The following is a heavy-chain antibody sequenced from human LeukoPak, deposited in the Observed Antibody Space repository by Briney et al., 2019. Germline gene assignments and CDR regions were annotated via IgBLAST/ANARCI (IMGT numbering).Heavy chain of an antibody. Sequence: PSETLSLTCTVSGGSISSYYWSWIRQPPGKGLEWIGNIYYSGSTYYNPSLKSRVTISVDTSKNQFSLKLSSVTAADTAVYYCARHHRGDGYNSFDYWGQGTLVTVSS. J-gene: IGHJ4*02. CDR3: ARHHRGDGYNSFDY. D-gene: IGHD5-24*01. V-gene: IGHV4-59*04. CDR1: GGSISSYY. CDR2: IYYSGST.